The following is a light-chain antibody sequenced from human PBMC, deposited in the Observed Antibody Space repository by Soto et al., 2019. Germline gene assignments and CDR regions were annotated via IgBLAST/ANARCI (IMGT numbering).Light chain of an antibody. J-gene: IGLJ1*01. CDR3: CSYAGSSTLSYV. Sequence: QSVLTQPASVSGSPGQSITISCTGTSSDVGSYNLVSWYQQHPGKAPKLMIYEVSKRPSGVSNRFSGSKSGNTASLTISGLQAEDEADYYCCSYAGSSTLSYVFGTGTKVIVL. CDR2: EVS. CDR1: SSDVGSYNL. V-gene: IGLV2-23*02.